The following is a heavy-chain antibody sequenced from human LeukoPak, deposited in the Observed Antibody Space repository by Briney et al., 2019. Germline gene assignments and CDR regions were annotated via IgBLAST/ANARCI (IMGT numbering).Heavy chain of an antibody. D-gene: IGHD3-16*01. CDR2: ISASGHYT. J-gene: IGHJ6*03. V-gene: IGHV3-23*01. CDR3: AKDGSWGDYYFYFYIDV. CDR1: GFTFDNYR. Sequence: PGGSLRLSCAASGFTFDNYRMSWVRQAPGKGLEWISGISASGHYTYTADSLKGRFSISRDNSKNTLYLQMNSLRAEDTALYYCAKDGSWGDYYFYFYIDVWGKGTTVTVSS.